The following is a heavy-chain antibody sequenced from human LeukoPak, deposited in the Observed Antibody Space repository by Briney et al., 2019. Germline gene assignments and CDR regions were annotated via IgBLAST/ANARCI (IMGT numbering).Heavy chain of an antibody. V-gene: IGHV4-59*08. D-gene: IGHD1-14*01. Sequence: SETLSLTCTVSGGSISSYYWSWVRQPPGKGLEWIGYIYYSGSTNYSPSLKSRVTVSVDTSKNQFSLKLRSVTAADTAVYHCARQTESYYFDYWGQGTLVTVSS. CDR2: IYYSGST. CDR3: ARQTESYYFDY. J-gene: IGHJ4*02. CDR1: GGSISSYY.